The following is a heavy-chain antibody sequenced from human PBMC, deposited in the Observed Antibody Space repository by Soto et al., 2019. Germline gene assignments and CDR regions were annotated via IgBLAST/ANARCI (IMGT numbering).Heavy chain of an antibody. CDR3: AREGVLHYDFWSGYFTPPYYYYYMDV. D-gene: IGHD3-3*01. Sequence: GGSLRLSCAASGFTFSDHYMDWVRQAPGKGLEWVGRTRNKANSYTTEYAASVKGRFTISRDDSKNSLYLQMNSLKTEDTAVYYCAREGVLHYDFWSGYFTPPYYYYYMDVWGKGTTVTVSS. CDR2: TRNKANSYTT. CDR1: GFTFSDHY. J-gene: IGHJ6*03. V-gene: IGHV3-72*01.